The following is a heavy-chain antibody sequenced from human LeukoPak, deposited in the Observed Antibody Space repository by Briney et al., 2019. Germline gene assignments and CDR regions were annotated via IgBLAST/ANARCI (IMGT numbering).Heavy chain of an antibody. J-gene: IGHJ6*02. Sequence: PSETLSLTCTVSGGSISSSSYYWGWIRQPPGKGLEWIGSISYSGSTYYNPSLKSRVTISVDTSKNQFSLKLSSVTAADTAVYYCARASQYSSHMDVWGQGTTVTVSS. D-gene: IGHD6-6*01. CDR1: GGSISSSSYY. CDR3: ARASQYSSHMDV. CDR2: ISYSGST. V-gene: IGHV4-39*07.